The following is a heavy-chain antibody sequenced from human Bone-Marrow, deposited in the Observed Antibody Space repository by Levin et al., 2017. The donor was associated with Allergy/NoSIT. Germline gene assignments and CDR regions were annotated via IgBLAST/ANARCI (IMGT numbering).Heavy chain of an antibody. J-gene: IGHJ4*02. CDR1: GYYFATYW. CDR3: ARGLGYCTTTNCAGGDLFDY. V-gene: IGHV5-51*01. D-gene: IGHD2-2*01. CDR2: IYAGDSDT. Sequence: GESLKISCQGSGYYFATYWIGWVRQMPGKGLEWMGVIYAGDSDTKYSPSFEGQITISVDKSINSAYLQWSSLKASDTAMYYCARGLGYCTTTNCAGGDLFDYWGQGTLITVSS.